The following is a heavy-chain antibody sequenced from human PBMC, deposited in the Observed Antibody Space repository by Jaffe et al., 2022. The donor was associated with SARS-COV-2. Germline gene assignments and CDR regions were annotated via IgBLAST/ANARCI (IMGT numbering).Heavy chain of an antibody. V-gene: IGHV4-39*01. CDR3: ARHVNALLWFGELTALYYYMDV. CDR1: GDSISSSRHY. Sequence: QLQLQESGPGLVKPSETLSLTCSVSGDSISSSRHYWGWIRQPPGKGLEWIGSIYSTGSTYYNPSLKSRLTISVDTSKNQFSLKLSSVTAADTAVYYCARHVNALLWFGELTALYYYMDVWGKGTTVTVSS. CDR2: IYSTGST. D-gene: IGHD3-10*01. J-gene: IGHJ6*03.